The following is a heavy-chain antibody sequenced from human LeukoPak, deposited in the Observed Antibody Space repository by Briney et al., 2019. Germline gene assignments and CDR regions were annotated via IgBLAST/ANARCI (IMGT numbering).Heavy chain of an antibody. J-gene: IGHJ4*02. Sequence: GGSLRLSCAASGFTFSSYWMHWVRQAPGKGLEWVAYIKKTGSETYYVDSVKGRFTITRDNTRNSLFLQMYSLRAEDTAVYFCAREDGYCSGGNCYSYFDSWGQGTLVTVSS. V-gene: IGHV3-7*01. CDR3: AREDGYCSGGNCYSYFDS. CDR1: GFTFSSYW. CDR2: IKKTGSET. D-gene: IGHD2-15*01.